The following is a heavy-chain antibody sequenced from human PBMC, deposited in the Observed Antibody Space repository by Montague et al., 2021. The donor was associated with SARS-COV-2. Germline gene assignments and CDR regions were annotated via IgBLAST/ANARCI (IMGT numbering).Heavy chain of an antibody. CDR2: ILHSGTA. CDR3: AKDVSLSVAALDS. D-gene: IGHD6-19*01. Sequence: SETLSLTCAVSGGSIKTYIWWSWVRQDPGKGLEWLGEILHSGTATYNPSLKSRVTISVDKSKNEFSQKLSSLTAADTAVYFCAKDVSLSVAALDSWGQGTLVTVSS. CDR1: GGSIKTYIW. J-gene: IGHJ4*02. V-gene: IGHV4-4*02.